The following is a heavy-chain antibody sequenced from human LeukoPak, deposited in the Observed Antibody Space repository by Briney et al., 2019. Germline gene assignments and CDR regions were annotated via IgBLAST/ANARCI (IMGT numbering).Heavy chain of an antibody. CDR1: GFTFSDYY. CDR3: ARDYDFWSGYYTGYFDY. V-gene: IGHV3-11*04. CDR2: LSSSGTTI. D-gene: IGHD3-3*01. J-gene: IGHJ4*02. Sequence: GSLRLSCAASGFTFSDYYMSWIRQAPGKGLEWVSYLSSSGTTIYYADSVKGRFTISRDNAKNSLYLQMKSLRAEDTAVYYCARDYDFWSGYYTGYFDYWGQGTLVTVSS.